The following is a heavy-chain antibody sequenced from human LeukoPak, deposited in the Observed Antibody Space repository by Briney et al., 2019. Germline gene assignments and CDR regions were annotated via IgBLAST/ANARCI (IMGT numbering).Heavy chain of an antibody. J-gene: IGHJ3*02. Sequence: SETLSLTCTVSAGSISSGSNYWSWIREPAGRGMAWIGRIYTSGSTNYNPSLKSRVTISVDTSKNQFSLKLSSVTAADTAVYYCARETTYYYDSSGYYFDAFDIWGQGTMVTVSS. CDR1: AGSISSGSNY. V-gene: IGHV4-61*02. CDR2: IYTSGST. CDR3: ARETTYYYDSSGYYFDAFDI. D-gene: IGHD3-22*01.